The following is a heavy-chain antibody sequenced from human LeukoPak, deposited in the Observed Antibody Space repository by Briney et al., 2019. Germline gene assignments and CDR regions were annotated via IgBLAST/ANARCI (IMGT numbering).Heavy chain of an antibody. Sequence: ASVKVSCKVSGYTLTELSMHWVRQAPGKGLEWMGGFDPEDGETIYAQKFQGRVTMTEDTSTDTAYMELSSLRSEDTAVYYCARDPPICSGGSCYLGSNYYYYMDAWGKGTTVTVSS. CDR1: GYTLTELS. CDR2: FDPEDGET. V-gene: IGHV1-24*01. CDR3: ARDPPICSGGSCYLGSNYYYYMDA. J-gene: IGHJ6*03. D-gene: IGHD2-15*01.